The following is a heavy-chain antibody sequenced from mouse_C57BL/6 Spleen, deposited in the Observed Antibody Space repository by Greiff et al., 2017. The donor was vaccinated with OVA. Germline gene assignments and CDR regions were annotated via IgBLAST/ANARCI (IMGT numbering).Heavy chain of an antibody. CDR2: FYPGSGSI. D-gene: IGHD1-1*01. Sequence: QVQLQQSGAELVKPGASVKLSCKASGYTFTEYTIHWVKQRSGQGLEWIGWFYPGSGSIKYNEKFKDKATLTADKSSSTVYMELSRLTSEDSAVYFCARREDDYYYGSSPFDYWGQGTTFTVAS. CDR3: ARREDDYYYGSSPFDY. J-gene: IGHJ2*01. V-gene: IGHV1-62-2*01. CDR1: GYTFTEYT.